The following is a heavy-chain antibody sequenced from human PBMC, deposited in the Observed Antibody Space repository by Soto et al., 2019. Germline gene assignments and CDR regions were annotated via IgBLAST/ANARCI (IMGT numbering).Heavy chain of an antibody. CDR1: GFTFSSYA. CDR2: ISGSGGST. D-gene: IGHD6-19*01. J-gene: IGHJ6*02. CDR3: AKGGTSSGPYYYGLDV. V-gene: IGHV3-23*01. Sequence: EVQLLESGGGLVQPGGSLRLSCAASGFTFSSYAMSWVRQAPGKGLEWVSAISGSGGSTYYADSVKGRFTISRDNSKNTLYLQMNSLRAEDTAVYYCAKGGTSSGPYYYGLDVWGQGTTVTVSS.